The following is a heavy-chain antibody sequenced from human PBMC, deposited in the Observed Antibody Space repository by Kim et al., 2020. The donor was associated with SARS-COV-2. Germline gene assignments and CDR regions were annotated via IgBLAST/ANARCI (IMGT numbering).Heavy chain of an antibody. CDR3: VRLVVAAPFDF. CDR2: T. V-gene: IGHV3-74*01. D-gene: IGHD2-15*01. Sequence: TSYADCVKCRFTITRDNAKNTLYLQMNSLRAEDTAVYYCVRLVVAAPFDFWGQGTLVTVSS. J-gene: IGHJ4*02.